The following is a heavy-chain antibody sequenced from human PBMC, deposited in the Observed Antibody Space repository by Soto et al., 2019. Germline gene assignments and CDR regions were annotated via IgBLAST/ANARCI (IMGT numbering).Heavy chain of an antibody. CDR1: GCTFSDYY. J-gene: IGHJ6*02. V-gene: IGHV3-11*06. CDR3: ARDAIAAAVAHYYYYGMDV. D-gene: IGHD6-13*01. CDR2: ISSSSSYT. Sequence: QVQLVESGGGLVKPGGSLRLSCAASGCTFSDYYMSWIRQAPGKGLEWVSYISSSSSYTNYADSVKGRFTISRDNAKNSLYLQMNSLRAEDTAVYYCARDAIAAAVAHYYYYGMDVWGQGTTVTVSS.